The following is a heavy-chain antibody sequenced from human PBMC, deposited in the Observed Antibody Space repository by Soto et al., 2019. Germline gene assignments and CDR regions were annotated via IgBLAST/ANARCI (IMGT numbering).Heavy chain of an antibody. CDR1: GYTFTSYD. V-gene: IGHV1-8*01. CDR2: MNPNSGNT. CDR3: ARVRDYVGGSAAGRGMDV. J-gene: IGHJ6*02. Sequence: QVQLVQSGAEVKKPGASVKVSCKASGYTFTSYDINWVRQATGQGLEWMGWMNPNSGNTGYAQKFQGRVTMTRNTSIRQAKMELRSLGSEDTAVYYCARVRDYVGGSAAGRGMDVWGQGTTVTVS. D-gene: IGHD3-16*01.